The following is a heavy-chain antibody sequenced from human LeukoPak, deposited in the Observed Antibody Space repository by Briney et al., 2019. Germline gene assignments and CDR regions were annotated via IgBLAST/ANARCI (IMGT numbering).Heavy chain of an antibody. J-gene: IGHJ4*02. CDR1: GYTFTGYY. CDR3: ASLNSYGYGYYFDY. Sequence: ASVKVSCKASGYTFTGYYMHWVRQAPGQGPEWMGRINPNSGGTDYAQKFQGRVTITRDTSISTAYMELSRLRSDDTAVYYCASLNSYGYGYYFDYWGQGTLVTVSS. D-gene: IGHD5-18*01. V-gene: IGHV1-2*06. CDR2: INPNSGGT.